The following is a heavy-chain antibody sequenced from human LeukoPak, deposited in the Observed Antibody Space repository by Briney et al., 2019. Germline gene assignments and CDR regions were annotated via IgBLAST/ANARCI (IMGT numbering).Heavy chain of an antibody. CDR2: IDHSGST. J-gene: IGHJ4*02. V-gene: IGHV4-38-2*02. CDR1: GYSISSGYY. CDR3: ARGVLTGNYYFDY. Sequence: PSETLSLTCTVSGYSISSGYYWGWIRQPPGKGLEWTGSIDHSGSTYYNPSLKSRVTISVDTPKNQFSLKLSSVTAADTAVYYCARGVLTGNYYFDYWGQGTLVTVSS. D-gene: IGHD3-9*01.